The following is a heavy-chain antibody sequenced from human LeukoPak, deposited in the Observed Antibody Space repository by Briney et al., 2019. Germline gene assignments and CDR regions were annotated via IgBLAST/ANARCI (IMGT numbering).Heavy chain of an antibody. CDR3: AGGYYYDSSGYPN. CDR1: GGSISSGSYY. D-gene: IGHD3-22*01. Sequence: PSETQSLTCTVSGGSISSGSYYWSWIRQPAGKGLEWIGRIYTSGSTNYNPSLKSRVTISVDTSKNQFSLKLSSVTAADTAVYYCAGGYYYDSSGYPNWGQGTLVTVS. J-gene: IGHJ4*02. V-gene: IGHV4-61*02. CDR2: IYTSGST.